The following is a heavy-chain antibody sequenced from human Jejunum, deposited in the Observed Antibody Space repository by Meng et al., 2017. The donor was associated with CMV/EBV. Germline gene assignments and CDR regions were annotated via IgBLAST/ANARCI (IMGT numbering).Heavy chain of an antibody. Sequence: LSCAASGLSFNNYWMHWVRQVPGKGLVWVSRMNGDGRDTRHADSVKGRFTISRDNAKNTLFLQMNSLRAEDTAVYYCARGIEGAPGDYWGQGTLVTVSS. J-gene: IGHJ4*02. CDR3: ARGIEGAPGDY. V-gene: IGHV3-74*01. CDR1: GLSFNNYW. CDR2: MNGDGRDT. D-gene: IGHD1-26*01.